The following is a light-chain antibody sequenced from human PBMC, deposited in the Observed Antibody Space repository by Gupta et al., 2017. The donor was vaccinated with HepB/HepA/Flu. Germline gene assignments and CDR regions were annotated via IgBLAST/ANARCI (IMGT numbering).Light chain of an antibody. CDR2: AAS. Sequence: IQMTQSPSSLSASVGDRVTITCRASQSISSYLNWYQEKPGKAPKFLIYAASSLQSGVPSRFSGSGSGTDFTLTISSLQPEDFATYYCQQSYSTPRYTFGQGTKLEIK. V-gene: IGKV1-39*01. CDR3: QQSYSTPRYT. CDR1: QSISSY. J-gene: IGKJ2*01.